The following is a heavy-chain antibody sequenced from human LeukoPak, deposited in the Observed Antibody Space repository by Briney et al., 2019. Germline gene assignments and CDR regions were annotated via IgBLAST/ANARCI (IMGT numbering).Heavy chain of an antibody. CDR2: ISAYNGNT. CDR1: GYTFTSYG. V-gene: IGHV1-18*01. Sequence: GASVKVSCKASGYTFTSYGISWVRQAPGQGLEWMGWISAYNGNTNYAQKLQGRVTMTTDTSTSTAYMELRSLRSDDTAVYYCARDQGYDSSSYYSLNYYYYYGMDVWGQGTTATVSS. D-gene: IGHD3-22*01. J-gene: IGHJ6*02. CDR3: ARDQGYDSSSYYSLNYYYYYGMDV.